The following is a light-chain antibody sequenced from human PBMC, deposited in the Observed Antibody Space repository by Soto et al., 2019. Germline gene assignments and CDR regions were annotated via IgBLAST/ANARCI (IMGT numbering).Light chain of an antibody. CDR1: QTISSW. V-gene: IGKV1-5*01. CDR2: DAS. Sequence: DIQMTQSPSTLSGSVGDRVTITCRASQTISSWLAWYQQKPGKAPKLLIYDASSLESGVPSRFSGRGSGTEFTLTISSLQPEDVATYYCQKYDSAPTFGQGTKVDIK. J-gene: IGKJ1*01. CDR3: QKYDSAPT.